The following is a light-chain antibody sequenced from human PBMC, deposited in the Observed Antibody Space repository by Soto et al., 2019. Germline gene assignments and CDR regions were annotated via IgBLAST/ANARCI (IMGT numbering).Light chain of an antibody. CDR3: QQFSSYPLT. Sequence: EIVMTQSPVTLSVSPGEIATLSCRASQSVSSNLAWYQQKPGQAPRLLIYDASSRATGIPDRFSGGGSGTDFTLTISRLEPEDFAVYYCQQFSSYPLTFGGGTKVDIK. V-gene: IGKV3-20*01. J-gene: IGKJ4*01. CDR1: QSVSSN. CDR2: DAS.